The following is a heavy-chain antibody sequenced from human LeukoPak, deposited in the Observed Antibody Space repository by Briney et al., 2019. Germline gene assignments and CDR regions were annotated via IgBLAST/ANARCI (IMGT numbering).Heavy chain of an antibody. D-gene: IGHD3-10*01. Sequence: PSETLSLTCTVSGGSISSGSYYWSWIRQPAGKGLEWIVRMYTSGSTNYNPSLKSRVTISGDTSKNQFSLKLSSVTAADTAVYYCARDGSYYDSGSYYGWFDPWGQGTLVTVSS. CDR2: MYTSGST. CDR3: ARDGSYYDSGSYYGWFDP. J-gene: IGHJ5*02. CDR1: GGSISSGSYY. V-gene: IGHV4-61*02.